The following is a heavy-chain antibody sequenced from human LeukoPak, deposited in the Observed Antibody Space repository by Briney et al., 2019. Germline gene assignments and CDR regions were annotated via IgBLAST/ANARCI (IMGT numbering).Heavy chain of an antibody. Sequence: PSETLSLTCTVSGYSITSDHFWCWLRQPPGKALQCIPCYSHSGTTYYNPSLESRVTISLDTSKNQLSLRLSSVTAADTAVYYCARDRGHGDNYFDYWGQGTLVTVSS. CDR3: ARDRGHGDNYFDY. CDR1: GYSITSDHF. CDR2: YSHSGTT. D-gene: IGHD4-17*01. J-gene: IGHJ4*02. V-gene: IGHV4-38-2*02.